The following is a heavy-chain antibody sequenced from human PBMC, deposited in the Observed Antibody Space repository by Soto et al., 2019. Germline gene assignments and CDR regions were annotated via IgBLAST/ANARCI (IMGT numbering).Heavy chain of an antibody. J-gene: IGHJ6*02. CDR2: ISYDGSNK. Sequence: PGGSLRLSCAASGFTFSSYGMHWARQAPGKGLEWVAVISYDGSNKYYADSVKGRFTISRDNSKNTLYLQMNSLRAEDTAVYYCAKAHSGSSQYYYGMDVWGQGTTVTVSS. D-gene: IGHD1-26*01. V-gene: IGHV3-30*18. CDR3: AKAHSGSSQYYYGMDV. CDR1: GFTFSSYG.